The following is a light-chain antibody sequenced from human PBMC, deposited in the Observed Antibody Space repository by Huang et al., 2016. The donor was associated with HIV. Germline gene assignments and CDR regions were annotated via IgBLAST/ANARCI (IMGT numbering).Light chain of an antibody. CDR3: QQRSDWPPWT. CDR1: QSVRNY. J-gene: IGKJ1*01. V-gene: IGKV3-11*01. Sequence: EIVLTQSLATLSLSPGERATLSCRASQSVRNYLAWYQQKPGQAPRLLIYDASNRATGTPARFSGSGSGTDFTLTISSLEPEDFAVYYCQQRSDWPPWTFGQGTKVEIK. CDR2: DAS.